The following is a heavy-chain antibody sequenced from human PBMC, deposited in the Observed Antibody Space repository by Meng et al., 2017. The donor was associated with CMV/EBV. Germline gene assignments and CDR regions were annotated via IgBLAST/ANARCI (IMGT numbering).Heavy chain of an antibody. CDR2: IYYSGST. Sequence: SETLSLTCTVSGGSISSGDYYWSWIRQPPGKGLERIGYIYYSGSTYYNPSLKSRVTISVDTSKNQFSLKLSSVTAADTAVYYCARVRGAFGGVIVSLGFDYWGQGTLVTVSS. V-gene: IGHV4-30-4*08. D-gene: IGHD3-16*02. CDR1: GGSISSGDYY. J-gene: IGHJ4*02. CDR3: ARVRGAFGGVIVSLGFDY.